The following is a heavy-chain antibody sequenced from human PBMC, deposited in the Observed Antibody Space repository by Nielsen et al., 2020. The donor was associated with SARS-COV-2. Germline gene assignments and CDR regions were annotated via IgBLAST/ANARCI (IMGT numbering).Heavy chain of an antibody. D-gene: IGHD3-22*01. Sequence: GESLKISCAASGFTFSSYWMHWVRQAPGKGLEWVSAISGSGGSTYYADSVKGRFTISRDNSKNTLYLQMNSLRAEDTAVYYCAQGGMIVVVITSHDAFDIWGQGTMVTVSS. J-gene: IGHJ3*02. CDR1: GFTFSSYW. CDR2: ISGSGGST. V-gene: IGHV3-23*01. CDR3: AQGGMIVVVITSHDAFDI.